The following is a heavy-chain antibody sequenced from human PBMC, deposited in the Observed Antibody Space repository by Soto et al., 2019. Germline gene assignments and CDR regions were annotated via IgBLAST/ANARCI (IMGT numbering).Heavy chain of an antibody. CDR1: TYTFTSYG. Sequence: QVQLVQSGSEVKMPGASVTVSCKTSTYTFTSYGITWVRQAPGQGLEWMGWITPYNGNTNYAQKFQGRVTMTTDTYTTTAYMEQRSLISDATGVYYCVRGPRSIAVTFGDFLDYWGQGTVVTVSS. J-gene: IGHJ4*02. D-gene: IGHD3-16*01. CDR3: VRGPRSIAVTFGDFLDY. CDR2: ITPYNGNT. V-gene: IGHV1-18*01.